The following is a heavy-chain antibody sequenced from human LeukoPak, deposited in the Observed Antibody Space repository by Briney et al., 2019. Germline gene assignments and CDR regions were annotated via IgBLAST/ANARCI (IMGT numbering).Heavy chain of an antibody. J-gene: IGHJ3*02. CDR1: GYSFTSYW. Sequence: GESLKISCKGSGYSFTSYWISWVRQMPGKGLEWMGRIDPSDSYTNYNPSFQGHVTISADKSISTAYLQWSSLKASDTAMYYCASLAGVYSSSWYSAFDIWGQGTMVTVSS. V-gene: IGHV5-10-1*01. CDR2: IDPSDSYT. CDR3: ASLAGVYSSSWYSAFDI. D-gene: IGHD6-13*01.